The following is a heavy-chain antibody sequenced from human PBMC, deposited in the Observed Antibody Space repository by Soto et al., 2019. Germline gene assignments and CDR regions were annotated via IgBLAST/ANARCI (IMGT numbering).Heavy chain of an antibody. J-gene: IGHJ4*02. CDR3: ARDPSGSGWYYFDY. Sequence: GGSLRLSCAASGFTFSNYWMSWVRQAPGKGLEWVANIKEDGSERYYVDSVKGRFTISRDNAQNSLYLQMNSLRAEDTAVYYCARDPSGSGWYYFDYWGQGTLVTVSS. D-gene: IGHD6-19*01. CDR2: IKEDGSER. V-gene: IGHV3-7*01. CDR1: GFTFSNYW.